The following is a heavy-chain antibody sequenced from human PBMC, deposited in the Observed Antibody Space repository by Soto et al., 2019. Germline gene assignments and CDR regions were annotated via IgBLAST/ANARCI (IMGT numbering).Heavy chain of an antibody. CDR2: ISAYKGNT. V-gene: IGHV1-18*01. CDR1: GSTFTSYG. D-gene: IGHD6-19*01. Sequence: QVQLGQSGAEVKRPGASVKVSCKAFGSTFTSYGISGVRQAPGQGLEWMGWISAYKGNTNYAQKLQGRVTMTTDTSTSTAYMELRSLRSDDTAVYYCARVGWLVPSGYFDYWGQGTLVTVSS. CDR3: ARVGWLVPSGYFDY. J-gene: IGHJ4*02.